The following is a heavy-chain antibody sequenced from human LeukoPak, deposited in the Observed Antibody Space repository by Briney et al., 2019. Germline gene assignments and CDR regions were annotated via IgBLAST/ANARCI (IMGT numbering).Heavy chain of an antibody. J-gene: IGHJ4*02. V-gene: IGHV3-48*03. D-gene: IGHD6-19*01. CDR1: GFTFSSYE. CDR2: ISSSGSTI. Sequence: GGSLRLSCAASGFTFSSYEMNWVRQAPGKGLEWVSYISSSGSTIYYADSVKGRFTISRDNAKNSLYLQMNSLRAEDTAVYYCASGSGWYRGYYFDYWGQGTLVTVSS. CDR3: ASGSGWYRGYYFDY.